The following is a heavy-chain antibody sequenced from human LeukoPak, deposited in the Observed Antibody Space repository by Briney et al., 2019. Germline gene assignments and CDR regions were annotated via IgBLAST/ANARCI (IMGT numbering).Heavy chain of an antibody. J-gene: IGHJ4*02. D-gene: IGHD3-10*01. V-gene: IGHV3-48*02. CDR2: ISSSSSTI. Sequence: QPGGSLRLSCVAAGFTFSSYSMNWVRQAPGKGLEWVSYISSSSSTIYYADPVEGRFTISRDNAKNSLYLQMNSLRDEDTAVYYCARATNYASGLMRYLDYWGQGTLVTVSS. CDR1: GFTFSSYS. CDR3: ARATNYASGLMRYLDY.